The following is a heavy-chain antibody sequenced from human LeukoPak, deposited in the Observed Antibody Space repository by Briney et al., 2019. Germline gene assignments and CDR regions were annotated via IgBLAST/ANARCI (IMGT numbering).Heavy chain of an antibody. Sequence: SETLSLTCTVSGGSISSYYWSWIRQPPGKGLEWIGYIYYSGSTNYNPSLKSRVTISVDKSKNQFSLKLSSETAADTAVYYCARELRDSSSLDYWGQGTLVTVSS. CDR1: GGSISSYY. D-gene: IGHD6-13*01. CDR3: ARELRDSSSLDY. J-gene: IGHJ4*02. CDR2: IYYSGST. V-gene: IGHV4-59*12.